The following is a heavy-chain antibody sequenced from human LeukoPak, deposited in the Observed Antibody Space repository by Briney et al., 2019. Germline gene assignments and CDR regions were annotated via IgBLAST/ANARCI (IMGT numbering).Heavy chain of an antibody. D-gene: IGHD3-10*01. V-gene: IGHV1-69*01. Sequence: SVKVSCKASGGTFSSYAISWVRQAPGQGLEWMGGIIPIFGTANYAQKFQGRVTITADESTSTAYMELSSPRSEDTAVYYCARDVPYYGSGLDWFDPWGQGTLVTVSS. CDR1: GGTFSSYA. J-gene: IGHJ5*02. CDR3: ARDVPYYGSGLDWFDP. CDR2: IIPIFGTA.